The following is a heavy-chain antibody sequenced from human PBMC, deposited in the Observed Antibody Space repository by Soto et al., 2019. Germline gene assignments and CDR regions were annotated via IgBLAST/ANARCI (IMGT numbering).Heavy chain of an antibody. J-gene: IGHJ6*02. CDR3: ARGSVFGVVIRAYYYYYGMDV. Sequence: QVPLVQSGAEVKKPGSSVKVSCKASGGTFSSYAISWVRQAPGQGLEWMGGIIPIFGTANYAQKFQGRVTITADESTSTAYMELSSLRSEDTAVYYCARGSVFGVVIRAYYYYYGMDVWGQGTTVTVSS. CDR1: GGTFSSYA. CDR2: IIPIFGTA. D-gene: IGHD3-3*01. V-gene: IGHV1-69*01.